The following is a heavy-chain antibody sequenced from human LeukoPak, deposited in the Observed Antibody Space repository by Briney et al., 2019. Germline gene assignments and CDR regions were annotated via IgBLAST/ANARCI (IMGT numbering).Heavy chain of an antibody. CDR1: GHTFTGYY. J-gene: IGHJ4*02. V-gene: IGHV1-2*02. D-gene: IGHD6-19*01. CDR3: ARVFGSGWLPYYFDY. Sequence: ASVKVSCKASGHTFTGYYMHWVRQAPGQGLEWMGWINPNSGGTNYAQKFQGRVTMTRDTSISTAYMELSRLRSDDTAVYYCARVFGSGWLPYYFDYWGQGTLVTVSS. CDR2: INPNSGGT.